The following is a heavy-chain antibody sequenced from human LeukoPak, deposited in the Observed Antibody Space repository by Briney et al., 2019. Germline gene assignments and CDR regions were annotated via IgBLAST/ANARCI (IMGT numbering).Heavy chain of an antibody. CDR2: IHHSGTT. J-gene: IGHJ4*02. V-gene: IGHV4-61*01. CDR1: GGSVSRGSYY. CDR3: ARGRLGATY. D-gene: IGHD1-26*01. Sequence: SETLSLTCTVSGGSVSRGSYYWSWTRQPPGKGLEWIGYIHHSGTTNYSPSLKSRVTISVDMSKNQFFLNLTSVTAADTAVYYCARGRLGATYWGQGTLVTVSS.